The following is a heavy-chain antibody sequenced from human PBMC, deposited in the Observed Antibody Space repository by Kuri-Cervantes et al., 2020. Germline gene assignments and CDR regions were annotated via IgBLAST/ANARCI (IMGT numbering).Heavy chain of an antibody. CDR3: ARDSDYGTYGLGGY. J-gene: IGHJ4*02. CDR1: GFTFSSYW. CDR2: IKQDGSEK. V-gene: IGHV3-7*01. D-gene: IGHD4-17*01. Sequence: GESLKISCAASGFTFSSYWMSWVRQAPGKGLEWVANIKQDGSEKYYVDSAKGRFTISRDNAKNSMFLQMDSLRVEDTAIYYCARDSDYGTYGLGGYWGQGIQVTVSS.